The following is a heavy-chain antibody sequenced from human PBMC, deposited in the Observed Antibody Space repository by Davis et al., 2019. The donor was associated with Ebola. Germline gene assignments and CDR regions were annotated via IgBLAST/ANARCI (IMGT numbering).Heavy chain of an antibody. D-gene: IGHD3-22*01. CDR2: IDDDASNT. V-gene: IGHV3-74*01. CDR3: AGDKSYYDSSGYYFYYFGLDV. J-gene: IGHJ6*02. CDR1: TLTFSTRW. Sequence: GESLKISCQASTLTFSTRWMHWVRQAPGRGLEWVSRIDDDASNTNYAASVEGRFTISRDNAKNTLYLEMKNLRVEDTATYYCAGDKSYYDSSGYYFYYFGLDVWGQGTTVTVSS.